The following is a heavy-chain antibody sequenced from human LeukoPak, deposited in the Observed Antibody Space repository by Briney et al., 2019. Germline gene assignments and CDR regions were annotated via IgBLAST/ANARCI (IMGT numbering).Heavy chain of an antibody. CDR2: INPNSGGT. D-gene: IGHD5-18*01. CDR1: GYTFTGYY. Sequence: GASVKVSCKASGYTFTGYYMHWVRQAPGQGLEWMGWINPNSGGTNYAQKFQGRATMTRDTSISIAYMELSRLRSDDTAVYYCARPTELWYRDWGQGTLVTVSS. V-gene: IGHV1-2*02. CDR3: ARPTELWYRD. J-gene: IGHJ4*02.